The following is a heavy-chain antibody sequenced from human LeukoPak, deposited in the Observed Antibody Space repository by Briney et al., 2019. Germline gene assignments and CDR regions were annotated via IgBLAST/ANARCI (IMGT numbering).Heavy chain of an antibody. CDR3: AREKQWLALDY. D-gene: IGHD6-19*01. CDR1: GFTFDDYG. Sequence: PGGSLRLSCAASGFTFDDYGMSWVRQAPGKGLEWVSYISSSSSTIYYADSVKGRFTISRDNAKNSLYLQMNSLRAEDTAVYYCAREKQWLALDYWGQGTLVTVSS. CDR2: ISSSSSTI. J-gene: IGHJ4*02. V-gene: IGHV3-48*01.